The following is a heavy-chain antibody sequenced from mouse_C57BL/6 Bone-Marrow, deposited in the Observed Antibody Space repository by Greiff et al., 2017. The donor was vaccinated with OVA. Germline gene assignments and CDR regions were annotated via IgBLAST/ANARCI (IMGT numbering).Heavy chain of an antibody. J-gene: IGHJ4*01. CDR3: NWDLDAMDY. CDR1: GYTFTSYW. D-gene: IGHD4-1*02. CDR2: IDPSDSYT. V-gene: IGHV1-50*01. Sequence: QVQLQQPGAELVKPGASVKLSCKASGYTFTSYWMQWVKQRPGQGLEWIGEIDPSDSYTNYNQKFKGKATLTVDTSSSTAYMQLSSLTSEDSAVYYCNWDLDAMDYWGQGTSVTVSS.